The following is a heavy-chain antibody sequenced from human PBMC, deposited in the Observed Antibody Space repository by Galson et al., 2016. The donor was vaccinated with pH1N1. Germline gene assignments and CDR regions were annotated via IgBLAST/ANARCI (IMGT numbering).Heavy chain of an antibody. Sequence: CAISGDSVSSNSAAWNWIRQSPSRGLEWLGRTYYRSKWYNDYAVSVKSRITINPDTSKNQFSLQLNSVTPEDTAVYDCARDGIAAAGIRRDQYYFDYWGQGTLVTVSS. CDR2: TYYRSKWYN. J-gene: IGHJ4*02. V-gene: IGHV6-1*01. D-gene: IGHD6-13*01. CDR1: GDSVSSNSAA. CDR3: ARDGIAAAGIRRDQYYFDY.